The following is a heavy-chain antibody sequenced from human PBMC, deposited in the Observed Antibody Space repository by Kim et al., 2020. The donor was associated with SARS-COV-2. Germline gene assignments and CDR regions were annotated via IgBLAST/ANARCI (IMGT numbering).Heavy chain of an antibody. D-gene: IGHD2-2*01. CDR2: IYYSGST. Sequence: SETLSLTCTVSGGSISSSSYYWGWIRQSPGKGLEWIGSIYYSGSTYYNPSLKSRVTITVDTSKNQFSLKLSSVTATDTAVYYCSRRSSPPRSCRKPFDY. V-gene: IGHV4-39*01. CDR3: SRRSSPPRSCRKPFDY. CDR1: GGSISSSSYY. J-gene: IGHJ4*01.